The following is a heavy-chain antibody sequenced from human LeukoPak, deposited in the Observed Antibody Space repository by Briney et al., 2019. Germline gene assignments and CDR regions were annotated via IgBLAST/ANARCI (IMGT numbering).Heavy chain of an antibody. D-gene: IGHD3-10*01. J-gene: IGHJ5*02. CDR1: GYTFTGYY. V-gene: IGHV1-2*02. CDR3: AREFSYSGMGPLGWFDP. Sequence: ASVKVSCKASGYTFTGYYMHWVRQAPGQRLEWMGWINPNSGGTNYAQKFQGRVTMTRDTSTSTVYMELSSLRSEDTAVYYCAREFSYSGMGPLGWFDPWGQGTLVTVSS. CDR2: INPNSGGT.